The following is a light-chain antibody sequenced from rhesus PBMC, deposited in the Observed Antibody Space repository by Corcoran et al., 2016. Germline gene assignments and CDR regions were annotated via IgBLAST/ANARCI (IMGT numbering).Light chain of an antibody. V-gene: IGKV3-53*01. CDR3: QKYSSYPT. Sequence: QVILTQSPATLSLSPGERATLSCRASQSVSSYLAWYQPKPGQAPRLLIYGASSRATGIPERFRGSGSGPEVTLTISSLEPEDFVVYYCQKYSSYPTFGQGTKVEIK. CDR2: GAS. CDR1: QSVSSY. J-gene: IGKJ1*01.